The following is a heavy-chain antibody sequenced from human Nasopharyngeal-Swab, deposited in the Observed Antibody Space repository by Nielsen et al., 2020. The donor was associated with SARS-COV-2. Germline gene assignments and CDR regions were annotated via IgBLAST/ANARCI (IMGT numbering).Heavy chain of an antibody. J-gene: IGHJ6*03. CDR1: GFTFSSHA. Sequence: GESLKISCAASGFTFSSHAMHWVRQAPGKGLEWVAVIWYDGSNKYYADSVKGRFAISRDNPKNTLYLQMNSLRAEDTAVYYCARDGPSGYCTNGVCYSYYMDVWGKGTTVTVSS. CDR2: IWYDGSNK. D-gene: IGHD2-8*01. V-gene: IGHV3-33*08. CDR3: ARDGPSGYCTNGVCYSYYMDV.